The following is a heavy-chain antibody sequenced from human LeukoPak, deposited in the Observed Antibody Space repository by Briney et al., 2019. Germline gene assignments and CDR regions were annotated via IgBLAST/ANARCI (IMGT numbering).Heavy chain of an antibody. CDR3: ARFGVAAAGTVDY. Sequence: GGSLRLSCAASGFTFSSYEMTWVRQAPGKGLEWVSYISASGRTMYYADSVKGRFTISRDNAKNSVYLQMNSLRAEDTAVYYCARFGVAAAGTVDYWGQGTLVTVSS. D-gene: IGHD6-13*01. CDR1: GFTFSSYE. V-gene: IGHV3-48*03. J-gene: IGHJ4*02. CDR2: ISASGRTM.